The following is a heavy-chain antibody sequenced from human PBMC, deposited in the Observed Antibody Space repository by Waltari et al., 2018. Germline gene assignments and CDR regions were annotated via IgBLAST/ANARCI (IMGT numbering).Heavy chain of an antibody. Sequence: EVQLVETGGGLIQPGGSLRLSCAASGFTVSSNYMSWVRQAPGKGLEWVSVIYSGGSTYYADSVKGRFTISRDNSKNTLYLQMNSLRAEDTAVYYCARDGIGGGNSGFDYWGQGTLVTVSS. CDR3: ARDGIGGGNSGFDY. CDR1: GFTVSSNY. V-gene: IGHV3-53*02. J-gene: IGHJ4*02. D-gene: IGHD2-21*02. CDR2: IYSGGST.